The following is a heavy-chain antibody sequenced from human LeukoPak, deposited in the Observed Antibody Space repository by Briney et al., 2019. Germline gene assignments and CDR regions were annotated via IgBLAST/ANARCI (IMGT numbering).Heavy chain of an antibody. CDR1: GGSISSGSYY. J-gene: IGHJ6*03. CDR2: IYTSGST. D-gene: IGHD6-13*01. V-gene: IGHV4-61*02. CDR3: ARGLFQQLSGYYYMDV. Sequence: SQTLSLTCTVSGGSISSGSYYWSWIRQPAGKGLEWIGRIYTSGSTNYNPSLKSRVTISVDTSKNQFSLKLSSVTAADTAVYYCARGLFQQLSGYYYMDVWGKGTTVTVSS.